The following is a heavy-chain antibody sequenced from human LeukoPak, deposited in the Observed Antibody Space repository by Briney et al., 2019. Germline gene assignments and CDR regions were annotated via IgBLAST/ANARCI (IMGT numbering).Heavy chain of an antibody. CDR3: AKEMVPNSIVVGLRIDY. Sequence: GGSLRLSCAASGFTFSSFGMHWVRQAPGKGLEWVAVIWYGGSNKYYAESVKGRFTISRDNSKNTLYLQMNSLRADDTAVYYCAKEMVPNSIVVGLRIDYWGQGTLVTVSS. V-gene: IGHV3-30*02. CDR1: GFTFSSFG. J-gene: IGHJ4*02. CDR2: IWYGGSNK. D-gene: IGHD2-21*01.